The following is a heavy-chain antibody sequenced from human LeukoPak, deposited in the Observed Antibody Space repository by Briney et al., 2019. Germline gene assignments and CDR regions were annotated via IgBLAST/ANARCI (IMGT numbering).Heavy chain of an antibody. CDR1: GYTFTSYG. D-gene: IGHD2-2*01. CDR3: ARDNDIVVVCGDYFDY. J-gene: IGHJ4*02. CDR2: ISAYNGNT. Sequence: ASVKVSCKASGYTFTSYGISWVRQATGQGLEWMGWISAYNGNTNYAQKLQGRVTMTTDTSTSTAYMEMRSLRADDTAVYYCARDNDIVVVCGDYFDYWGQGTLVTVSS. V-gene: IGHV1-18*01.